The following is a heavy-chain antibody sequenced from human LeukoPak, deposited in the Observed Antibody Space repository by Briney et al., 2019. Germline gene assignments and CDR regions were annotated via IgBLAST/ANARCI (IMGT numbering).Heavy chain of an antibody. D-gene: IGHD1-26*01. J-gene: IGHJ6*02. V-gene: IGHV6-1*01. CDR1: GDSVSSNSAA. CDR3: ARGAEVYYYYGMDV. Sequence: SQTLSLTCALSGDSVSSNSAAWNWLRQSPSRGLEWLGRTYYRSKWYSDYAVSVKSRITINPDTSKNQFSLQLNSVTPEDTAVYYCARGAEVYYYYGMDVWGQGTTVTVSS. CDR2: TYYRSKWYS.